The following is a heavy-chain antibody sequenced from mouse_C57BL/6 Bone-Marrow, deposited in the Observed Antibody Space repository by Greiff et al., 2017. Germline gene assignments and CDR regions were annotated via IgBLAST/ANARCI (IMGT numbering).Heavy chain of an antibody. CDR3: ARCPDGYDVPYAMDY. D-gene: IGHD2-2*01. V-gene: IGHV7-3*01. J-gene: IGHJ4*01. CDR1: GFTFTDYY. CDR2: LRNKANGYTT. Sequence: EVQLVESGGGLVQPGGSLSLSCAASGFTFTDYYMSWVRQPPGKALEWLGFLRNKANGYTTEYSASVKGRFTISRDNSKSILYLQMNALRAEDSATYYCARCPDGYDVPYAMDYWGQGTSVTVSS.